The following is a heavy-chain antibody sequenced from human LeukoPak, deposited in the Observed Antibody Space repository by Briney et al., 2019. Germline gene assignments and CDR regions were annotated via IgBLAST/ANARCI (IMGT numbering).Heavy chain of an antibody. J-gene: IGHJ5*02. D-gene: IGHD6-19*01. CDR2: IIPIFGTA. CDR1: GGTFSSYA. Sequence: SVKVSCKASGGTFSSYAISWVRQAPGQGLEWMGGIIPIFGTANYAQKFQGRVTITADESTSTTYMELSSLRSEDTAVYYCARVAAVAGNSWFDPWGQGTLDTVSS. V-gene: IGHV1-69*01. CDR3: ARVAAVAGNSWFDP.